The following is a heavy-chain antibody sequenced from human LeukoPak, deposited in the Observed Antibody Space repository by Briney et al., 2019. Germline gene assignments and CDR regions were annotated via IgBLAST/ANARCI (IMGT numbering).Heavy chain of an antibody. CDR3: ARWGDYVWGSYRLYYFDY. J-gene: IGHJ4*02. CDR2: INHSGST. V-gene: IGHV4-34*01. CDR1: GGSFSGYY. Sequence: SETLSLTCAVYGGSFSGYYWSWIRQPPGKGLEWIGEINHSGSTNYNPSLKSRVTISADTSKNQFSLKLSSVTAADTAVYYCARWGDYVWGSYRLYYFDYWGQGTLVTVSS. D-gene: IGHD3-16*02.